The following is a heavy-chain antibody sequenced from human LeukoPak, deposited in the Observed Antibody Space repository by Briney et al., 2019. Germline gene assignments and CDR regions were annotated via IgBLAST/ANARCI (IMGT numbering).Heavy chain of an antibody. D-gene: IGHD5-24*01. V-gene: IGHV3-66*02. CDR1: GFSVGNNY. CDR2: IYSGGST. Sequence: GGSLRLSCVASGFSVGNNYMNWVRQAPGKGLEWVSVIYSGGSTYYADSVKDRFTISRDSSKNTLYLQIHSLRVEDTAVYYCARAIRDASVSLRFNYWGQGTLVTVSS. CDR3: ARAIRDASVSLRFNY. J-gene: IGHJ4*02.